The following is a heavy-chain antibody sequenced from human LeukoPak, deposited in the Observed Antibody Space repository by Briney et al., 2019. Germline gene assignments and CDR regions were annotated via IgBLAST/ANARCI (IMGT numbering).Heavy chain of an antibody. J-gene: IGHJ4*02. D-gene: IGHD6-19*01. Sequence: ASVKVSCKASGYTFTDYYIHWVRQAPGQGLEWMGWMNPNSGNTGYAQKFQGRVTMTRNTSISTAYMELSSLRSEDTAVYYCARGRLWLVTTFDYWGQGTLVTVSS. CDR2: MNPNSGNT. CDR3: ARGRLWLVTTFDY. V-gene: IGHV1-8*02. CDR1: GYTFTDYY.